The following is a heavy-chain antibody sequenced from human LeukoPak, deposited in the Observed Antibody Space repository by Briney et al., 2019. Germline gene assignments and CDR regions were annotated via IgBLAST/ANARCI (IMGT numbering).Heavy chain of an antibody. CDR1: GFSVINTY. D-gene: IGHD4-17*01. Sequence: GGSLRLSCAASGFSVINTYVNWVRQAPGKGLEWVSVIDDSGATSFVDAVKGRFTISRDNSKNTVSLHMNNLRAEDAAVYYCVSGYGDYNFDFWGQATLVTVSS. V-gene: IGHV3-53*01. J-gene: IGHJ4*02. CDR2: IDDSGAT. CDR3: VSGYGDYNFDF.